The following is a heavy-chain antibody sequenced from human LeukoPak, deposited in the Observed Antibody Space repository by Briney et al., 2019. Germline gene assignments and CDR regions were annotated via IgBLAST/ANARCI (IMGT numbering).Heavy chain of an antibody. CDR1: GYTFTGYY. CDR2: INPNSGGT. D-gene: IGHD3-10*01. CDR3: ARAHVLLWFGELSTAQNWFDP. Sequence: ASVKVSCKASGYTFTGYYMHWVRQAPGQGLEWMGRINPNSGGTNYEQKFQGRVTMTRDTSISTAYMELSRLRSDDTAVYYCARAHVLLWFGELSTAQNWFDPWGQGTLVTVSS. J-gene: IGHJ5*02. V-gene: IGHV1-2*06.